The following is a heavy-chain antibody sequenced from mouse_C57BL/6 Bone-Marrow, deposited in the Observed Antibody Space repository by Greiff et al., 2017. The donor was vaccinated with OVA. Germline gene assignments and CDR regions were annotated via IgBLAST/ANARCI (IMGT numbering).Heavy chain of an antibody. Sequence: QVQLQQPGAELVKPGASVKMSCKASGYTFTSYWITWVKQRPGQGLEWIGDIYPGSGSTNYNEKFKSKATLTVDTSSSKAYMQLSSLTSEDSAVYYCARHGSSYGYWYFDVWGTGTTVTVSS. CDR1: GYTFTSYW. J-gene: IGHJ1*03. CDR3: ARHGSSYGYWYFDV. CDR2: IYPGSGST. D-gene: IGHD1-1*01. V-gene: IGHV1-55*01.